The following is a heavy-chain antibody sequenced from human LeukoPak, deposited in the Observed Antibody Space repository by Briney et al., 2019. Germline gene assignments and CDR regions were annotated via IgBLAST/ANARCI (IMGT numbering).Heavy chain of an antibody. D-gene: IGHD3-9*01. Sequence: GGSLRLSCATSGFIFTDYPMNWVRQAPGKGVGGISNIRTTAEGAKYAYYADAVKGRVTIPRDDGKTTLYLHMNSLRDDDTAVYYCATDQRYAFDYWGQGILVTVSS. CDR2: IRTTAEGAKYA. V-gene: IGHV3-48*02. J-gene: IGHJ4*02. CDR1: GFIFTDYP. CDR3: ATDQRYAFDY.